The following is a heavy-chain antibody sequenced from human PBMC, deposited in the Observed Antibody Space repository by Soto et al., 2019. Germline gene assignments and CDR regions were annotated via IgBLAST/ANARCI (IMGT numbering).Heavy chain of an antibody. CDR1: GDSVSSNGAC. D-gene: IGHD2-15*01. Sequence: SQTLSLTCVLSGDSVSSNGACWNWIRQSPSRGLQWLGRIYYRSKWFHDYAASVESRMAINPDTSRNQFSLRLNYVTPEDTAVYYCARVHCSAGTCLDGLDFWGQGTTVTVSS. V-gene: IGHV6-1*01. CDR3: ARVHCSAGTCLDGLDF. CDR2: IYYRSKWFH. J-gene: IGHJ6*02.